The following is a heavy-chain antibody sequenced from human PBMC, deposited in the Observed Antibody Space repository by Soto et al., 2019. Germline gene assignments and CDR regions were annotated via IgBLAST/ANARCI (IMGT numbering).Heavy chain of an antibody. CDR3: ARFGSGGAEY. CDR1: GYIFSTYW. D-gene: IGHD3-10*01. J-gene: IGHJ4*02. Sequence: GESLKISCRTSGYIFSTYWIGWVRQTPEKGLEWMGLIYPDDSDTRNNPSLQGQVTISSNKSISTAYLHWSSLKASDTAMYYCARFGSGGAEYWGQGTPVTVS. V-gene: IGHV5-51*01. CDR2: IYPDDSDT.